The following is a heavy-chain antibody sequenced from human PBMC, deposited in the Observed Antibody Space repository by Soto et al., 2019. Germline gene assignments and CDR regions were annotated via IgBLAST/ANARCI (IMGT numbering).Heavy chain of an antibody. CDR1: GFTVSDNY. CDR2: IYSDGNT. J-gene: IGHJ4*02. D-gene: IGHD6-6*01. Sequence: EVQLVESGGGLVQPGGSLRLSCAASGFTVSDNYMSWVRQAPGKGLEWVSFIYSDGNTDYADSVKGRFAVSRDNSKNTVFLQMNRLRADDTAVYYCARGGAGRPAYYLDFWGQGTLVSVSS. CDR3: ARGGAGRPAYYLDF. V-gene: IGHV3-66*01.